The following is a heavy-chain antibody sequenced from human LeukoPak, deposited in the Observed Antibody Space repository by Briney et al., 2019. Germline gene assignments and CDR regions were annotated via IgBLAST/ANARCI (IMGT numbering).Heavy chain of an antibody. CDR2: ISGNNDNP. V-gene: IGHV1-18*01. CDR3: ARDGTSTDDC. CDR1: GYTFSNFG. Sequence: ASVKVSCKASGYTFSNFGISWVRQAPGQGLEWMGWISGNNDNPNYGQKFQGRFTVTPDSSTSTAYMELRNLRSDDTAVYYCARDGTSTDDCWGQGTLVTVSS. J-gene: IGHJ4*02. D-gene: IGHD2-2*01.